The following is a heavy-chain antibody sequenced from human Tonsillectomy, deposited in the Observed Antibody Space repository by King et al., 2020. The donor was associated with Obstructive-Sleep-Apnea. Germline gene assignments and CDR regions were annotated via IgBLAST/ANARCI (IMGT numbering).Heavy chain of an antibody. CDR1: GGSFSDYY. D-gene: IGHD3-9*01. CDR2: INHSGST. CDR3: ARDLRYYHYYYGMDV. J-gene: IGHJ6*02. V-gene: IGHV4-34*01. Sequence: VQLQQWGAGLLKPSETLSLTCAVYGGSFSDYYWNWIRQPPGKGLEWIGEINHSGSTNYNPSLKSRVTISVDTPKNQFSLRRSFVTAADTAVYYCARDLRYYHYYYGMDVWGQGTTVTVSS.